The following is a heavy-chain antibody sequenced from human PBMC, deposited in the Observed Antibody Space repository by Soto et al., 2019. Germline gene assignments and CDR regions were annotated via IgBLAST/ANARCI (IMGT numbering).Heavy chain of an antibody. CDR1: GGSFSGYY. D-gene: IGHD3-16*01. V-gene: IGHV4-34*01. CDR3: GRRGKMRRLVLGHVY. J-gene: IGHJ4*02. CDR2: INHSGST. Sequence: QVQLQQWGAGLLKPSETLSLTCAVYGGSFSGYYWSWIRQPPGKALEWIGEINHSGSTNYNPPLTSRVTISVDTSKNQFSLKLSSVTAADTAGYCCGRRGKMRRLVLGHVYWGQGTPVTLSS.